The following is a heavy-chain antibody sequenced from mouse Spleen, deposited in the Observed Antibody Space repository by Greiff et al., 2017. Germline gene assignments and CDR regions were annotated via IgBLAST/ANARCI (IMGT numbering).Heavy chain of an antibody. CDR2: IDPENGAT. J-gene: IGHJ3*01. D-gene: IGHD2-2*01. V-gene: IGHV14-4*01. CDR3: TGYGAAY. Sequence: VQLQQSGAELVRPGASVKLSCTASGFNIKDDYMHWVKQRPEQGLEWIGWIDPENGATEYASKFQGKATITADTSSNTAYLQLSSLTSEDTAVYYCTGYGAAYWGQGTLVTVSA. CDR1: GFNIKDDY.